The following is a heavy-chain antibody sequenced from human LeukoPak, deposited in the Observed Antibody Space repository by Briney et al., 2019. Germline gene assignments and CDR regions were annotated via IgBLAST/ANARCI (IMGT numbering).Heavy chain of an antibody. D-gene: IGHD1-26*01. CDR3: TGVLSSARPRATPDY. CDR2: IYSGGNT. V-gene: IGHV3-53*01. CDR1: GFAVSSNY. J-gene: IGHJ4*02. Sequence: GESLRLSCAGSGFAVSSNYMTWVRQAPGKGPEWVSGIYSGGNTFYADSVKGRFTISRDISKNFLYLQMNSLKTEDTAVYYCTGVLSSARPRATPDYWGQGTLVTVSS.